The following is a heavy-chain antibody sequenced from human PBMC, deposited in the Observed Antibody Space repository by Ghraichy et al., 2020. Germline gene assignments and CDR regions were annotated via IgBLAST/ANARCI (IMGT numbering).Heavy chain of an antibody. CDR2: IYYSGST. V-gene: IGHV4-59*01. Sequence: SQTISLTCTVSGGSISSYYWSWIRQPPGKGLEWIGYIYYSGSTNYNPSLKSRVTISVDTSKNQFSLKLSSVTAADTAVYYCAREWYSYGYYFDYWGQGTLVTVSS. D-gene: IGHD5-18*01. CDR1: GGSISSYY. CDR3: AREWYSYGYYFDY. J-gene: IGHJ4*02.